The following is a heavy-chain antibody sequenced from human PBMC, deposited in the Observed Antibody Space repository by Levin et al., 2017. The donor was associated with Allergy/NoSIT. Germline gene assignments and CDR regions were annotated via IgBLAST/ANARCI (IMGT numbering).Heavy chain of an antibody. CDR3: ARERDPIEGDFDL. D-gene: IGHD3-22*01. CDR2: IYHSGST. Sequence: SETLSLTCAVSGDSISGRYYWGWIRQPPGKGLEWIGSIYHSGSTYYNPSLKSRVTISLDTSKNQLSLKLRSVTAADTAVYYCARERDPIEGDFDLWGRGTLVTVSS. J-gene: IGHJ2*01. V-gene: IGHV4-38-2*02. CDR1: GDSISGRYY.